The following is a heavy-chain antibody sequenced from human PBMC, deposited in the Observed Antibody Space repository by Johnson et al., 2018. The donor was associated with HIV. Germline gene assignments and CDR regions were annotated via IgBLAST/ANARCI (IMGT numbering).Heavy chain of an antibody. CDR1: GFTFSSYG. CDR3: TTTEMVRGVIDAFDI. J-gene: IGHJ3*02. Sequence: QMQLVESGGGVVQPGGSLRLSCAASGFTFSSYGMHWVRQAPGKGLEWVAFIRYDGSNKYYADSVKGRFTISRDNSKNTLYLQMNSLRAEDTAVYYCTTTEMVRGVIDAFDIWGQGTMVTVSS. D-gene: IGHD3-10*01. V-gene: IGHV3-30*02. CDR2: IRYDGSNK.